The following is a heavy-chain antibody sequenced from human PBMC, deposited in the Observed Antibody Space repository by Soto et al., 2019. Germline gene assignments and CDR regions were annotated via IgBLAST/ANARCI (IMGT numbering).Heavy chain of an antibody. J-gene: IGHJ4*02. CDR1: GFTFSSYG. Sequence: QVQLVESGGGVVQPGRSLRLSCAASGFTFSSYGMHWVRQAPGKGLEWVAVISYDGSNKYYADSVKGRFTISRDNSKNTLYLQMNSLRAEETAVYYCANGRGITMVRGVLWGQGTLVTVSS. D-gene: IGHD3-10*01. V-gene: IGHV3-30*18. CDR3: ANGRGITMVRGVL. CDR2: ISYDGSNK.